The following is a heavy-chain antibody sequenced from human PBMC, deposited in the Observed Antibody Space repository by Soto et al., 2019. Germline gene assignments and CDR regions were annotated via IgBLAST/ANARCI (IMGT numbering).Heavy chain of an antibody. V-gene: IGHV5-10-1*01. CDR2: IDPSDSQT. D-gene: IGHD3-22*01. Sequence: GESLKISCKGSGYSFAGYWITWVRQKPGKGLEWMGRIDPSDSQTYYSPSFRGHVTISVTKSITTVFLQWGSLRASDTAMYYCARQIYDSDTGPNFQYYFDSWGQVTPVIVSS. CDR3: ARQIYDSDTGPNFQYYFDS. J-gene: IGHJ4*02. CDR1: GYSFAGYW.